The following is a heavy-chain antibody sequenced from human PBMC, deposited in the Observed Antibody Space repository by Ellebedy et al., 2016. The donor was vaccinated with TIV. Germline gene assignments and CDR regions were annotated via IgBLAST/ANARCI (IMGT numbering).Heavy chain of an antibody. J-gene: IGHJ6*02. CDR2: ISAYNGNT. Sequence: AASVKVSCKASGYTFTSYGISWVRQAPGQGLEWMGWISAYNGNTNYAQKLQGRVTMTTDTSTSTAYMELSSLRSEDTAVYYCARERRAHYYYYGMDVWGQGTTVTVSS. CDR1: GYTFTSYG. D-gene: IGHD1-1*01. V-gene: IGHV1-18*01. CDR3: ARERRAHYYYYGMDV.